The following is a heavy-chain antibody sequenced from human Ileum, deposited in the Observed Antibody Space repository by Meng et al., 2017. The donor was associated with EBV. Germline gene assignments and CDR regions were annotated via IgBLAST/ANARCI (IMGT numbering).Heavy chain of an antibody. J-gene: IGHJ4*02. CDR2: IYHSGST. Sequence: ESGPGLGKHTGILAPSRPLACGVNSCKHWSSSVRPAPGKRLDWIGQIYHSGSTNYNPFHKSRETISEDKSKNQFSLNLSSVPAAGTAVFYFASEGHWLPIGYWGQGTLVTVSS. D-gene: IGHD5-12*01. CDR1: CGVNSCKHW. CDR3: ASEGHWLPIGY. V-gene: IGHV4-4*02.